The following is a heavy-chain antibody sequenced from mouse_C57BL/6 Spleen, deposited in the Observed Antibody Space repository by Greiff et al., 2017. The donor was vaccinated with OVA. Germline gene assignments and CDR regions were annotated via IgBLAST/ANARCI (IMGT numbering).Heavy chain of an antibody. V-gene: IGHV2-9-1*01. J-gene: IGHJ1*03. CDR2: IWTGGGT. D-gene: IGHD1-1*01. Sequence: VKLVESGPGLVAPSQSLSITCTVSGFSLTSYAISWVRQPPGKGLEWLGVIWTGGGTNYNLALKSRLSISTDNSKSQVFLKMNSLQTDDTARYYCASNYYYGSSYWYFDVWGTGTTVTVSS. CDR1: GFSLTSYA. CDR3: ASNYYYGSSYWYFDV.